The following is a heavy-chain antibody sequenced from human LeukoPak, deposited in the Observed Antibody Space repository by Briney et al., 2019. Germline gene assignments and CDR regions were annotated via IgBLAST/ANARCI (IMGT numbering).Heavy chain of an antibody. Sequence: GGALRLSRAASGFTLDDYAMHWVRQAPGKGLEWVSLISGDGGSTYYADSVKGRFTISRDNSKNSLYLQMNSLRTEDTGLYYCAKDMWRFGELDYDYWGQGTLVTVSS. J-gene: IGHJ4*02. V-gene: IGHV3-43*02. CDR3: AKDMWRFGELDYDY. D-gene: IGHD3-10*01. CDR1: GFTLDDYA. CDR2: ISGDGGST.